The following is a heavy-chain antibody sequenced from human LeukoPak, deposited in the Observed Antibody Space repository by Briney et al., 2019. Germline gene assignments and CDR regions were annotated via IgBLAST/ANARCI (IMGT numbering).Heavy chain of an antibody. J-gene: IGHJ4*02. CDR1: GGSISSGGYS. V-gene: IGHV4-30-2*01. CDR2: IYHSGST. CDR3: ARVVGGSSSGFVYYFDY. Sequence: SETLSLTCAVSGGSISSGGYSWSWIRQPPGKGLEWIGYIYHSGSTYYNPSLKSRVTISVDRSKNQFSLKLSSVTPADTAVYYCARVVGGSSSGFVYYFDYWGQGTLVTVSS. D-gene: IGHD6-19*01.